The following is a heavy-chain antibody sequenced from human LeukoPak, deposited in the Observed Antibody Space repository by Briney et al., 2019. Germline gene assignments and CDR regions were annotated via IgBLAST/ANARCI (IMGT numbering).Heavy chain of an antibody. D-gene: IGHD4-17*01. V-gene: IGHV1-2*02. CDR2: INPNSGDT. J-gene: IGHJ5*02. Sequence: ASVKVSCKASGYSSTGYYMHWVRQAPGQGLEWMGWINPNSGDTKYAQKFQGRVTMTRATSISTAYMDLSRLTSDDTAVYYCARVQSLRVVRCFDPWGQGTLVTVSS. CDR3: ARVQSLRVVRCFDP. CDR1: GYSSTGYY.